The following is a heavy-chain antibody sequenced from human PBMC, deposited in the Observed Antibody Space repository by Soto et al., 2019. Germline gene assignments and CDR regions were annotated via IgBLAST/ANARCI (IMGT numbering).Heavy chain of an antibody. V-gene: IGHV1-69*02. CDR3: ARGDYIWGSYHDY. D-gene: IGHD3-16*02. CDR1: GGTFSSYT. CDR2: IIPILGMT. Sequence: QVQLVQSGAEVKKPGSSVKVSCKASGGTFSSYTISWVRQAPGQGLEWMGRIIPILGMTNYAQKFQGRVTITADKSTSTAYMELSSLRSEDTAVYYCARGDYIWGSYHDYWGQGTLVTVSS. J-gene: IGHJ4*02.